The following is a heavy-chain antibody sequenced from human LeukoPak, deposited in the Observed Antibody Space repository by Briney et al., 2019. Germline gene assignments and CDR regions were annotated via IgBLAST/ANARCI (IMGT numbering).Heavy chain of an antibody. CDR2: IYYSGST. D-gene: IGHD6-19*01. V-gene: IGHV4-59*08. J-gene: IGHJ4*02. CDR1: GGSMSPYH. Sequence: SETLSLTCTVSGGSMSPYHWGWIRQPPGKGLEWTGYIYYSGSTNYNPSLNSRVTISVDTSKNQFSLRLSSVTAADAASYYCAIAVAGRFEYWGQETLVTVSS. CDR3: AIAVAGRFEY.